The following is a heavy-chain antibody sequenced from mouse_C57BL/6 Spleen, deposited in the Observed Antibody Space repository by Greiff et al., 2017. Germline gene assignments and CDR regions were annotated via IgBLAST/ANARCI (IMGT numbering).Heavy chain of an antibody. V-gene: IGHV1-76*01. Sequence: QVQLKESGAELVRPGASVKLSCKASGYTFTDYYINWVKQRPGQGLEWIARIYPGSGNTYYNEKFKGKATLTAEKSSSTAYMQLSSLTSEDSAFYFCARERDSSGYNFDYWGQGTTLTVSS. CDR3: ARERDSSGYNFDY. CDR1: GYTFTDYY. CDR2: IYPGSGNT. J-gene: IGHJ2*01. D-gene: IGHD3-2*02.